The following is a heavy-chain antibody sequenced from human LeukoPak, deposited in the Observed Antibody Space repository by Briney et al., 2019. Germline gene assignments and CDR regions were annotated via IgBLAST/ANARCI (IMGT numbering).Heavy chain of an antibody. J-gene: IGHJ4*02. CDR2: IYYSGST. V-gene: IGHV4-59*01. D-gene: IGHD6-6*01. CDR1: GASISTYY. Sequence: SETLSLTCTVSGASISTYYWSWIRQPPGKGLEWLGYIYYSGSTNYNPSLKSRVTISVDTSKNQFSLKLTSVTAADTAMYYCACGEEYIGGIFDYWGQGTLVTVSS. CDR3: ACGEEYIGGIFDY.